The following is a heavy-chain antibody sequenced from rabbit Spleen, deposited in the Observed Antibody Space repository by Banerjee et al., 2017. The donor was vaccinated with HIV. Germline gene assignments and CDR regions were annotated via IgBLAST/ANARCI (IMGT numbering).Heavy chain of an antibody. CDR1: GVSFSDKDV. CDR3: ARDAGTGDYIDVYFNL. Sequence: EQLEESGGGLVKPEGSLTLTCKASGVSFSDKDVMCWVRQAPGKGLEWIGCIYTGDGTSAAYPSWAKGRFTISKSSSTTVTLQMTSLTAADTATYFCARDAGTGDYIDVYFNLWGQGTLVTVS. CDR2: IYTGDGTSA. V-gene: IGHV1S45*01. J-gene: IGHJ4*01. D-gene: IGHD8-1*01.